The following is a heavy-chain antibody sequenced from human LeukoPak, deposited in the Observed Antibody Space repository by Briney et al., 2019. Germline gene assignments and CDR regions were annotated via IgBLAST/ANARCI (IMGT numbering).Heavy chain of an antibody. V-gene: IGHV3-21*01. D-gene: IGHD6-13*01. CDR1: GFTFSSYS. CDR3: ARESFRQAAAVDY. CDR2: ISSSSSYI. J-gene: IGHJ4*02. Sequence: PGGSLRLSCAASGFTFSSYSMNWVRQAPGKGLEWVSSISSSSSYIYYADSVKGRSTISRDNAKNSLYLQMNSLKAEDTAVYYCARESFRQAAAVDYWGQGTLVTVSS.